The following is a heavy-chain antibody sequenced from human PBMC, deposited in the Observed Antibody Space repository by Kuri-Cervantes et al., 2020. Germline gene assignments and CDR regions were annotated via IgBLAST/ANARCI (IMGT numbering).Heavy chain of an antibody. CDR1: GYSISSGDY. D-gene: IGHD2-2*01. J-gene: IGHJ5*02. CDR2: IYHSGST. V-gene: IGHV4-38-2*01. Sequence: ESLKISCAVSGYSISSGDYWGWIRQPPGKGLEWIGSIYHSGSTYYHPSLKSRVTISVDTSKNQFSLKLSSVTAADTAVYYCARAFVVVPFSWFDPWGQGTLVTVSS. CDR3: ARAFVVVPFSWFDP.